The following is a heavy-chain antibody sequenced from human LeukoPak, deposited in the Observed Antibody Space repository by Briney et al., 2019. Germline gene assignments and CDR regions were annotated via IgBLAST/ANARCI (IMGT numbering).Heavy chain of an antibody. J-gene: IGHJ4*02. Sequence: SEILSLTCTVSGGSIRSYYWSWIRQPPGKGLEWIGCFFFGGSTDYNPSLQSRVTISVDTSKNQLSLRVSSVTASDTAVYYCARRRYISGQIDYWGQGTLVTVSS. D-gene: IGHD6-19*01. CDR3: ARRRYISGQIDY. CDR1: GGSIRSYY. V-gene: IGHV4-59*08. CDR2: FFFGGST.